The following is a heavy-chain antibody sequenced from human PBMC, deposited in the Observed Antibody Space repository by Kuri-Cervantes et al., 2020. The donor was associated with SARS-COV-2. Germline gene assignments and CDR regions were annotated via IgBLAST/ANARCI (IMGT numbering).Heavy chain of an antibody. D-gene: IGHD2-2*03. CDR3: ARIMDIVVVPAAGYGMDV. CDR2: ICTSGST. V-gene: IGHV4-4*07. J-gene: IGHJ6*02. CDR1: GGPISSYY. Sequence: SETLSLTCTVSGGPISSYYWSWIRQPAGKGLEWSGRICTSGSTNYNPSLKSRVTMSVDTSKNQFSLKLSYVTAADTAVYYCARIMDIVVVPAAGYGMDVWGQGTMVTVSS.